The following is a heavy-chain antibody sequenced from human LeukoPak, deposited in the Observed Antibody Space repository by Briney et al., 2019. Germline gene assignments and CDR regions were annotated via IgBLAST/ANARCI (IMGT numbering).Heavy chain of an antibody. CDR1: GFTFSTYA. V-gene: IGHV3-23*01. Sequence: GGSLRLSCAASGFTFSTYAMSWVRQIPGRGLEWVSAISGSDDGTYYADSVKGRFTISRDNSRNTLYLQMNTLRAEDTAVYFCAKSPVSSCRGSFCYPFDYWGQGNLVTVSS. D-gene: IGHD2-15*01. CDR2: ISGSDDGT. J-gene: IGHJ4*02. CDR3: AKSPVSSCRGSFCYPFDY.